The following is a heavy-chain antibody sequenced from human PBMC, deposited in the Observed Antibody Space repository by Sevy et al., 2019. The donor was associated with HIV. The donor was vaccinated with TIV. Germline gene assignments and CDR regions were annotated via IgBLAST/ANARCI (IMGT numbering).Heavy chain of an antibody. D-gene: IGHD5-18*01. CDR1: GFTFSSYG. V-gene: IGHV3-30*02. J-gene: IGHJ4*02. CDR2: IRYDGNNK. Sequence: GGSLRLSCAASGFTFSSYGMHWVRQAPGKGLEWVAFIRYDGNNKDYTDSVKGRVTISRDNSKNTLYLQMNSLRAEDTVVYYCAKEYSYGYFFDYWGQGTLVTVSS. CDR3: AKEYSYGYFFDY.